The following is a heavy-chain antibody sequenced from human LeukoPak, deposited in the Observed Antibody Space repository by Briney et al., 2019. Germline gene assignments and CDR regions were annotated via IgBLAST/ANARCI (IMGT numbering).Heavy chain of an antibody. CDR2: ISTYNGNT. CDR1: GYIFSDYG. D-gene: IGHD2-8*02. V-gene: IGHV1-18*01. Sequence: ASVKVACKASGYIFSDYGFAWVRQAPGQGLEWMGWISTYNGNTKYAQMLQGRVTMATDTSTSTAFLELRSLRSDDTAVYYCAREDTCGYFDYWGQGTLVTVSS. CDR3: AREDTCGYFDY. J-gene: IGHJ4*02.